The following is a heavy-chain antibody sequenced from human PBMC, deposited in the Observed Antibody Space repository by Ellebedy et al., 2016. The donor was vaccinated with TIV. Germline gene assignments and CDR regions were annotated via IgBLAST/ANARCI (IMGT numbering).Heavy chain of an antibody. CDR2: IDPGDSDA. J-gene: IGHJ4*02. CDR3: ARRGGTSSLPFDH. Sequence: GESLKISXKGSGYSFSTNWIGWVRQMPGKGLEWMGIIDPGDSDARYSPSFEGHVTMTADKSSNTAYLQWNSLQASDTATYYCARRGGTSSLPFDHWGQGSLVTVSS. V-gene: IGHV5-51*01. CDR1: GYSFSTNW. D-gene: IGHD6-6*01.